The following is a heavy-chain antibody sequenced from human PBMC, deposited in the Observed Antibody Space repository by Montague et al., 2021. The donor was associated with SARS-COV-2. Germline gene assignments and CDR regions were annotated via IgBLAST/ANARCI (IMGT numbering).Heavy chain of an antibody. Sequence: SETLSLTCTVYGASFGDDHWSWIRQPPGKGLEWIGNIRQSGRTNYNPSLKSRVTISVDTSKNQFSLKLTSVTAADTSLYFCARGHLSVSMIVVVFTSASYYFDYWGQGAQVTVSS. D-gene: IGHD3-22*01. CDR3: ARGHLSVSMIVVVFTSASYYFDY. V-gene: IGHV4-34*01. CDR2: IRQSGRT. CDR1: GASFGDDH. J-gene: IGHJ4*02.